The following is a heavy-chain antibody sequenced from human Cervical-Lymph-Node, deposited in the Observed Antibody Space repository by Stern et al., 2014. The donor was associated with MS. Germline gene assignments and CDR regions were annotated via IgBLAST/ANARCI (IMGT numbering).Heavy chain of an antibody. Sequence: QVQLGQSGPEVKKPGASVKVSCKASGYAFTNYGISWVRQVPGQGLEWLGWILRLHVTAYYAQHFQGRVTMTTDISTTTAHMHLRSLRSDDTAVYYCARRPMQMTTVTTGDHYYNGMDVWGQGTTVTVSS. CDR2: ILRLHVTA. V-gene: IGHV1-18*01. D-gene: IGHD4-11*01. CDR1: GYAFTNYG. CDR3: ARRPMQMTTVTTGDHYYNGMDV. J-gene: IGHJ6*02.